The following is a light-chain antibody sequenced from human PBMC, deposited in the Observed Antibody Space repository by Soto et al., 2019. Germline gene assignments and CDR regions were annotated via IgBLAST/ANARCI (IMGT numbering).Light chain of an antibody. CDR2: DAS. V-gene: IGKV1-5*01. J-gene: IGKJ1*01. Sequence: DIQMTQSPSTLSASVGDRVTITCRASQSISFWLAWYQQNPGKAPKLLIYDASSLESGVPSRFSGRGSGTEFPLTISSLQPDDFATYYCQQYNSYWTFGQGTKVEIK. CDR1: QSISFW. CDR3: QQYNSYWT.